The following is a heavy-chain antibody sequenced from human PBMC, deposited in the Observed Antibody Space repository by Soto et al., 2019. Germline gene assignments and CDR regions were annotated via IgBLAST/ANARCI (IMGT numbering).Heavy chain of an antibody. CDR3: ARLWQLVHWFDP. Sequence: QLQLQESGPGLVKPSETLSLTCTVSGGSISSSSYYWGWIRQPPGKGLEWIGSIYYSGSTYYNPSLKSRVTISVDTSKNQFSLKLSSVTAADTAVYYCARLWQLVHWFDPWGQGTLVTVSS. J-gene: IGHJ5*02. CDR2: IYYSGST. CDR1: GGSISSSSYY. D-gene: IGHD6-13*01. V-gene: IGHV4-39*01.